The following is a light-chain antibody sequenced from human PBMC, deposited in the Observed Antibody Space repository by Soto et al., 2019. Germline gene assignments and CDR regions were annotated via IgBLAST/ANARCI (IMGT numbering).Light chain of an antibody. J-gene: IGLJ2*01. CDR1: ISDVGGYNY. V-gene: IGLV2-14*01. CDR3: SSYTSSSTRV. CDR2: EVS. Sequence: QSALTQPASVSGSPGQSITISCTGTISDVGGYNYVSWCQQHPGKAPKLMIYEVSNRPSGVSNRFSGSKSGNTASLTISGLQAEDEADYYCSSYTSSSTRVFGGGTKLIVL.